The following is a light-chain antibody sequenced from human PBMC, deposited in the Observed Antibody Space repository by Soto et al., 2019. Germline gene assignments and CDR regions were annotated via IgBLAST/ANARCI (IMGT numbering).Light chain of an antibody. J-gene: IGKJ1*01. CDR2: GAS. CDR1: QSVSSN. V-gene: IGKV3-15*01. Sequence: EIVMSQSPATLSVSPGERATLSCRASQSVSSNLAWYQQKPGQAPRLLIYGASTRATGIPARFSGSVSGTEFTLTISSLQSEYFAVDYCQQYNNWPPWTFGQGTKVEIK. CDR3: QQYNNWPPWT.